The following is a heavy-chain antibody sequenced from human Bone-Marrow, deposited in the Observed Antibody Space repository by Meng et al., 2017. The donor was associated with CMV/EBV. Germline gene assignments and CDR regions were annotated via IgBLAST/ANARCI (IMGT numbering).Heavy chain of an antibody. CDR1: GFTFSSYS. V-gene: IGHV3-30*02. D-gene: IGHD2-15*01. CDR2: IRYGGSNK. Sequence: GGSLRLSCAASGFTFSSYSMNWVRQAPGKGLEWVTFIRYGGSNKYYADSVKGRFTISRDNSKNTLYLQMNSLRAEDTAVYYCAKDRGRSLSKLLRNYYGMDVWGQGTTVTVSS. J-gene: IGHJ6*02. CDR3: AKDRGRSLSKLLRNYYGMDV.